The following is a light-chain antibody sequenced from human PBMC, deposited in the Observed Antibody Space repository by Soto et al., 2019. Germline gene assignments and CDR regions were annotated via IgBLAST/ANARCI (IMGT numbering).Light chain of an antibody. J-gene: IGKJ1*01. V-gene: IGKV3D-20*01. CDR1: QSVSSGS. CDR3: QQYGSSPLT. Sequence: EIVLTQSPATLSLSPGERATLSCGASQSVSSGSLAWYQQKPGLAPRLLMYDASSRASGIPDRFSGSGSGTDFTLTISGLEPEDCAVYYCQQYGSSPLTFGQGTKVEI. CDR2: DAS.